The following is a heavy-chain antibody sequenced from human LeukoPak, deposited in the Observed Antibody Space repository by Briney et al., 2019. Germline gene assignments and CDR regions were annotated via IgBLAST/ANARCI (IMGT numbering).Heavy chain of an antibody. CDR2: FDPQNVET. Sequence: ASVKVSCKVSGYTLTELSIHSVRQAPGKGLEWMGGFDPQNVETIYAQKFQGRVTMTEDTTTDTAYMELSSLRSEDTAVYYCAISGSYHDAFDIWGQGTMVTVSS. CDR3: AISGSYHDAFDI. V-gene: IGHV1-24*01. J-gene: IGHJ3*02. CDR1: GYTLTELS. D-gene: IGHD1-26*01.